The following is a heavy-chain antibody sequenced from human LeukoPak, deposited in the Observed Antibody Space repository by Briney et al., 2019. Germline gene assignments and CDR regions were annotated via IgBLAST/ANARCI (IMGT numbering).Heavy chain of an antibody. V-gene: IGHV4-39*07. CDR1: GGSISSSSYY. Sequence: SETLSLTCTVSGGSISSSSYYWGWIRQPPGKGLEWIGSIYYSGSTYYNPSLKSRVTISVDTSKNQFSLKLSSVTAADTAVYYCARSHYYDAFDIWGQGTMVTVSS. CDR2: IYYSGST. J-gene: IGHJ3*02. CDR3: ARSHYYDAFDI. D-gene: IGHD3-10*01.